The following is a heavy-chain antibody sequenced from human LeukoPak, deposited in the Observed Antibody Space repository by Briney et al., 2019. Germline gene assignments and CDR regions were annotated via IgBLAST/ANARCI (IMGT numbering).Heavy chain of an antibody. CDR1: GYTFTSYW. CDR2: IFPGDSDT. Sequence: GESLKISCKGSGYTFTSYWIAWVRQMPGKGLEWMGIIFPGDSDTRYSPSFQGQVTMSADKSISTAYLQWSSLKASDTAMYYCARLPYYAAVDFWGQGTLVTVSS. J-gene: IGHJ4*02. V-gene: IGHV5-51*01. CDR3: ARLPYYAAVDF. D-gene: IGHD3-3*01.